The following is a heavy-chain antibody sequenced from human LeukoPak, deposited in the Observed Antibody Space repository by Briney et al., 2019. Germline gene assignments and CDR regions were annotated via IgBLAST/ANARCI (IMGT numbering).Heavy chain of an antibody. CDR1: GGSIRGDY. Sequence: SETLSLTCDVSGGSIRGDYWSWIRQPAWRGLEWIGRVHTSGSTNYNPSLKSRVTLSQDTSKNQFYLRLTSVTAADTAVYYCARDGGANRNFDYWGQGMLVTVSS. D-gene: IGHD4/OR15-4a*01. J-gene: IGHJ4*02. CDR2: VHTSGST. V-gene: IGHV4-4*07. CDR3: ARDGGANRNFDY.